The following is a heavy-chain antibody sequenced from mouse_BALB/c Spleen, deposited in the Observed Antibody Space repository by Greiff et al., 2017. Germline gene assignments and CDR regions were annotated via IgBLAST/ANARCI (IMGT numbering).Heavy chain of an antibody. CDR2: IYPGDGDT. V-gene: IGHV1-80*01. J-gene: IGHJ4*01. Sequence: QVQLHQSGAELVRPGSSVKISCKASGYAFSSYWMNWVKQRPGQGLEWIGQIYPGDGDTNYNGKFKGKATLTADKSSSTAYMQLSSLTSEDSAVYFCARGNYGLYYYAMDYWGQGTSVTVSS. CDR1: GYAFSSYW. D-gene: IGHD1-1*02. CDR3: ARGNYGLYYYAMDY.